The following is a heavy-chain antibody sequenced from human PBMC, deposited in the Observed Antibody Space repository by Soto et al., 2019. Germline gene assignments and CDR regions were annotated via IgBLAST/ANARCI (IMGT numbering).Heavy chain of an antibody. V-gene: IGHV3-30*03. CDR3: AREDIVVVVAATSRLSGYGMDV. D-gene: IGHD2-15*01. CDR1: GFTFSSYG. Sequence: GGSLRLSCAASGFTFSSYGMHWVRQAPGKGLEWVAVISYDGSNKYYADSVKGRFTISRDNSKNTLYLQMNSLRAEDTAVYYCAREDIVVVVAATSRLSGYGMDVWGQGTTVTVSS. CDR2: ISYDGSNK. J-gene: IGHJ6*02.